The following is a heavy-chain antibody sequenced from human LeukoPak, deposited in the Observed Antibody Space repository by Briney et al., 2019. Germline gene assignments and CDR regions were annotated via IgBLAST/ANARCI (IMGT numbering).Heavy chain of an antibody. CDR1: GFSFSTYA. Sequence: GGSLRLSCAASGFSFSTYAMTWVRQGPGKGLEWVSGISGSGGSPYYADSVKGRFTISRDTSKNTLYLQMNSLRAEDTAVYYCAKAVYDSSGSFHFWGQGTLVTVSS. CDR3: AKAVYDSSGSFHF. D-gene: IGHD3-22*01. V-gene: IGHV3-23*01. CDR2: ISGSGGSP. J-gene: IGHJ4*02.